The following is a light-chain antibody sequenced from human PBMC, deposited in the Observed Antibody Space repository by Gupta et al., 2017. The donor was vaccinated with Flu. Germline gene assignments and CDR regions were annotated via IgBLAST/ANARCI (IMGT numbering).Light chain of an antibody. V-gene: IGKV1-6*01. CDR3: LQEYDSPWT. J-gene: IGKJ1*01. CDR2: AAS. CDR1: QGIRDD. Sequence: SLSASVGDRVTITCRASQGIRDDLSWYQQKPGKPPKLLIYAASSLQSGVPARFSGTGSGTDFTLTISSLQPEDFATFYCLQEYDSPWTFGQGTKVEIK.